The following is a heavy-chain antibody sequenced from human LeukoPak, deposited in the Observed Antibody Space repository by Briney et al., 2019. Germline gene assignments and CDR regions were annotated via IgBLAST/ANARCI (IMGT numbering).Heavy chain of an antibody. CDR3: AKDKRQWLDSIYYFDY. Sequence: GGSLRLSCAASGFTFSSYAMSWVRQAPGKGLEWVSAISGSGGSTYYADSVKGRITISRDNSKNTLYLQMNSLRAEDTAVYYCAKDKRQWLDSIYYFDYWGQGTLVTVSS. J-gene: IGHJ4*02. D-gene: IGHD6-19*01. CDR2: ISGSGGST. CDR1: GFTFSSYA. V-gene: IGHV3-23*01.